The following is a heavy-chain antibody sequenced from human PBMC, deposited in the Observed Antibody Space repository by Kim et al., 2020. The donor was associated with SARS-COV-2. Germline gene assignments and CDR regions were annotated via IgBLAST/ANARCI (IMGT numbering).Heavy chain of an antibody. CDR2: ITSDGSNT. CDR3: SKASMAYWDFDL. CDR1: GFTFSNYA. Sequence: GGSLRLSCVASGFTFSNYAMSWVRQAPGKGLEWVAGITSDGSNTYYADSVKGRFTISRDNSGNTLYLQMNSLRAEDTAVYYCSKASMAYWDFDLWCRGTL. V-gene: IGHV3-23*01. D-gene: IGHD2-2*01. J-gene: IGHJ2*01.